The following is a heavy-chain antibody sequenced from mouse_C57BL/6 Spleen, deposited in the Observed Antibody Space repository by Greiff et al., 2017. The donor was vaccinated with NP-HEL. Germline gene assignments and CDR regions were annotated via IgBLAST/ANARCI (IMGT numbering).Heavy chain of an antibody. J-gene: IGHJ4*01. CDR1: GYTFTDYY. Sequence: VQLQQSGPELVKPGASVKISCKASGYTFTDYYINWVKQRPGQGLEWIGWIFPGSGSTYYNEKFKGKATLTVDKSSSTAYMLLSSLTSEDSAVYFCAREGLWLRHAMDYWGQGTSVTVSS. D-gene: IGHD2-2*01. V-gene: IGHV1-75*01. CDR3: AREGLWLRHAMDY. CDR2: IFPGSGST.